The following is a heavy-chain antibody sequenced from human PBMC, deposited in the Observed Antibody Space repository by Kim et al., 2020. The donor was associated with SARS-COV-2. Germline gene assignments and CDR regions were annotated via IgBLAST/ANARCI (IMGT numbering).Heavy chain of an antibody. CDR2: IWYDGSNK. J-gene: IGHJ4*02. V-gene: IGHV3-33*01. CDR1: GFTFSSYG. Sequence: GGSLRLSCAASGFTFSSYGMHWVRQAPGKGLEWVAVIWYDGSNKYYADSVKGRFTISRDNSKNTLYLQMNSLRAEDTAVYYCAREGDYGGAFDYWGQGTLVTVSS. CDR3: AREGDYGGAFDY. D-gene: IGHD4-17*01.